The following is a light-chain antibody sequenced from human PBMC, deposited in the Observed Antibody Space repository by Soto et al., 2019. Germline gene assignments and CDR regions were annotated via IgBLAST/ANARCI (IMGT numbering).Light chain of an antibody. CDR3: QSYDSSIHRV. J-gene: IGLJ3*02. Sequence: QSVLTQPPSVSGAPGQRVTISCTGSSSNIGAGYDVHWYQRLPGTAPKLLIHVNSNRPSGVPDRFSGSKSGTSASLAITGLQAEDEADYYCQSYDSSIHRVFGGGTKVTVL. CDR1: SSNIGAGYD. V-gene: IGLV1-40*01. CDR2: VNS.